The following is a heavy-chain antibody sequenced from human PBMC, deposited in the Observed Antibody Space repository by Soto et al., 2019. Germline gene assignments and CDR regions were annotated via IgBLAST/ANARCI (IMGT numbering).Heavy chain of an antibody. J-gene: IGHJ6*02. CDR1: GGSISSGGYY. D-gene: IGHD2-2*01. V-gene: IGHV4-31*03. CDR2: IYYSGST. Sequence: QVQLQESGPGLVKPSQTLSLTCTVSGGSISSGGYYWSWIRQHPGKGLEWIGYIYYSGSTYYNPSLKSRVTTSVDTSKNQFSLKLSSVTAADTAVYYCARERGCISTSCYVPYSYGMDVWGQGTTVTVSS. CDR3: ARERGCISTSCYVPYSYGMDV.